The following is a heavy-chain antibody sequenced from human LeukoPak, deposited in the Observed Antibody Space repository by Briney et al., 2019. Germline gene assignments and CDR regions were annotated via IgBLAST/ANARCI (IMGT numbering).Heavy chain of an antibody. CDR2: IYYSGST. CDR3: ARQSLGVGATYFDY. D-gene: IGHD1-26*01. J-gene: IGHJ4*02. V-gene: IGHV4-59*08. CDR1: GGSISSYY. Sequence: SETLSLTCTVSGGSISSYYRSWIRQPPGKGLEWIGYIYYSGSTNYNPSLKSRVTISVDTSKNQFSLKLSSVTAADTAVYYCARQSLGVGATYFDYWGQGTLVTVSS.